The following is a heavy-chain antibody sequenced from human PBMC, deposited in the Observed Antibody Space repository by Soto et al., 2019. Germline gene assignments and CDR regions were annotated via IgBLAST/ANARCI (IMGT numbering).Heavy chain of an antibody. J-gene: IGHJ3*01. D-gene: IGHD6-6*01. CDR1: GISLSTSGVG. Sequence: QITVKGSGPTLVKPTQTLTLTCSLSGISLSTSGVGLGWLRQPPGKALEWLALIYWNDAKHYSPSLKSRLTITRDTSKNQAVLTVTNMDPVDTATYYWARGLAALPVVAFDFWDQGTMVTVSS. V-gene: IGHV2-5*01. CDR3: ARGLAALPVVAFDF. CDR2: IYWNDAK.